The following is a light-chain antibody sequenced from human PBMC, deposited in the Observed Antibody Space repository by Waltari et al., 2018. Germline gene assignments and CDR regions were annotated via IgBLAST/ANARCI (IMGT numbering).Light chain of an antibody. J-gene: IGKJ4*01. CDR3: MQALQTRA. V-gene: IGKV2-28*01. CDR2: LGS. CDR1: QSLLHSNGYNY. Sequence: DIVMTQSPLSLPVTPGEPASISCRSSQSLLHSNGYNYLDWYLQKPGHSPQLLIYLGSNRASGVPDRFSGSGSGTDFTLKISRVEAEDVGVYYCMQALQTRAFGGGTKVEIK.